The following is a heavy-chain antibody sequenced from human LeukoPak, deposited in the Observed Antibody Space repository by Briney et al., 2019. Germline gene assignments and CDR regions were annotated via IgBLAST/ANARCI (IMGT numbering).Heavy chain of an antibody. V-gene: IGHV4-38-2*02. J-gene: IGHJ4*02. Sequence: SETLSLTCTVSGYSLSSGYYWGWIRQPPGKGLEWIGRIYHSGRPYCNPSIKSRVTISVDTSKNQFSLKLSSVPAADTAVYYCARSMGVTRTGTTGVMDYWGQGTLVTVSS. D-gene: IGHD1-7*01. CDR3: ARSMGVTRTGTTGVMDY. CDR2: IYHSGRP. CDR1: GYSLSSGYY.